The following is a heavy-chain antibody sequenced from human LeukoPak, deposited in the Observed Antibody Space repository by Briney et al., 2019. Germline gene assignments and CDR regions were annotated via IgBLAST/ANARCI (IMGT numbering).Heavy chain of an antibody. CDR3: AGDLRYYDSSGYLP. V-gene: IGHV1-69*06. Sequence: SVKVSCKASGGTFSSYAISWVRQAPGQGLEWTGRIIPIFGTANYAQKFQGRVTITADKSTSTAYMELSSLRSEDTAVYYCAGDLRYYDSSGYLPWGQGTLVTVSS. CDR2: IIPIFGTA. D-gene: IGHD3-22*01. J-gene: IGHJ5*02. CDR1: GGTFSSYA.